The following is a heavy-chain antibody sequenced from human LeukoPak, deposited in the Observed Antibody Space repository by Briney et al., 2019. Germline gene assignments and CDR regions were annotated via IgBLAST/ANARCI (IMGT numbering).Heavy chain of an antibody. CDR1: GFTFSSYS. J-gene: IGHJ3*02. Sequence: PGGSLRLSCAASGFTFSSYSMNWVRQAPGKGLEWVSYISYSSTTIYYADSVKGRFTISRDNAKNSLYLQMNSLRAEDTAMYYCAKVSLNMVNDAFDIWGQGTMVSVSS. V-gene: IGHV3-48*01. D-gene: IGHD4/OR15-4a*01. CDR2: ISYSSTTI. CDR3: AKVSLNMVNDAFDI.